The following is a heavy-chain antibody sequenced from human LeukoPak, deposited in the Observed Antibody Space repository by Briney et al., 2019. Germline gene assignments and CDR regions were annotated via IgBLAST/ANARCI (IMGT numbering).Heavy chain of an antibody. Sequence: GGSLRLSCAASGFTVSSNYMSCVRHAPGKGLEWVSVIYSGGSTYYADSVKGRFTISRDNSKNTLYLQMNSLRAEDTAVYYCARTPSPYDIYGMDVWGQGTTVTVSS. J-gene: IGHJ6*02. CDR1: GFTVSSNY. CDR2: IYSGGST. V-gene: IGHV3-66*01. D-gene: IGHD3-9*01. CDR3: ARTPSPYDIYGMDV.